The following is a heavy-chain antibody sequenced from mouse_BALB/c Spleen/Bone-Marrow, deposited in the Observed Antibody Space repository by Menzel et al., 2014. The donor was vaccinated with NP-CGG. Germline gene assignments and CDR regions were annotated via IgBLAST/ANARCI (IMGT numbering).Heavy chain of an antibody. CDR3: ARVYGWYFDV. CDR1: GLTFSSYG. Sequence: DVKLVESGGGLVQPGGSLKLSCVASGLTFSSYGMSWVRQTPDKRLELVATINNNGGSIYYPDSVKGQFTISRDNAKNTLYLQMSSLKSEDTAMYYCARVYGWYFDVWGAGTTVTVSS. V-gene: IGHV5-6-3*01. CDR2: INNNGGSI. J-gene: IGHJ1*01. D-gene: IGHD1-1*01.